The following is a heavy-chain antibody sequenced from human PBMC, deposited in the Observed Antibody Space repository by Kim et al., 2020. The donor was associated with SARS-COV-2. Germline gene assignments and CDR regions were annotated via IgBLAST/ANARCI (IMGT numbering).Heavy chain of an antibody. Sequence: GGSLRLSCAASGFTFSSYSMNWVRQAPGKGPEWVAYIYSGSGDIYYADSVKGRFTISRDNAQNSLFLQMNSLRDEDTAVYYCARPPSTRTPDAFYWYFDPGGRGTLVSVS. CDR1: GFTFSSYS. D-gene: IGHD1-1*01. CDR2: IYSGSGDI. CDR3: ARPPSTRTPDAFYWYFDP. V-gene: IGHV3-21*05. J-gene: IGHJ2*01.